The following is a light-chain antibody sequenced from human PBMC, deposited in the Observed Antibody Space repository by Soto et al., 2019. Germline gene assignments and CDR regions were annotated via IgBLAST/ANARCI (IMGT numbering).Light chain of an antibody. V-gene: IGLV1-51*01. Sequence: QPVLTQPPSMSAAPGQKVTISCSGSSSNIGNNYVSWYQQLPGTAPKLLIYDNNKRPSGIPDRFSGSKSGASATLGITGLQTGDEADYYCGTWDSSLSAGIFGGGTKVTVL. CDR2: DNN. CDR1: SSNIGNNY. CDR3: GTWDSSLSAGI. J-gene: IGLJ2*01.